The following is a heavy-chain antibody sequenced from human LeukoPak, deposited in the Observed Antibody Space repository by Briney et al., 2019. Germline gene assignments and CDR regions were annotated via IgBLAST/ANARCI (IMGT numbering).Heavy chain of an antibody. V-gene: IGHV1-46*01. CDR2: INPSGGST. D-gene: IGHD6-19*01. CDR3: ARVRGWMYFDY. J-gene: IGHJ4*02. CDR1: GYTFTSYY. Sequence: ASVKVSCKASGYTFTSYYMHWVRQAPGQGLEWMGIINPSGGSTSYAQKFQGRVTMTRDMSTSTVYMELSSLRSEDTAVYYCARVRGWMYFDYWGQGTLVTVSS.